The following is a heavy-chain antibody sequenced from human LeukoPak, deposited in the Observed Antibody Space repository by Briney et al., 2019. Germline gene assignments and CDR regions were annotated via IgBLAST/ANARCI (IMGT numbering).Heavy chain of an antibody. CDR2: ISSSSNYI. Sequence: GGSLRLSCAASGFTFSYYSMNWVRQAPGKGLEWVSSISSSSNYIYYADSVKGRFTISRDNAKNSLYLQMNSLRAEDTAVYYCARGGAAAGLDAFDIWGQGTVVTVSS. CDR1: GFTFSYYS. D-gene: IGHD6-13*01. V-gene: IGHV3-21*01. J-gene: IGHJ3*02. CDR3: ARGGAAAGLDAFDI.